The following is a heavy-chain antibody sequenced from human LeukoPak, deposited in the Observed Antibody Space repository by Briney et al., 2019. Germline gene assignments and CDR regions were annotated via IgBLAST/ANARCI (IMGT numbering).Heavy chain of an antibody. V-gene: IGHV4-30-2*01. D-gene: IGHD5-18*01. CDR1: GGSISSGGYS. J-gene: IGHJ4*02. CDR2: INHSGST. Sequence: SETLSLTCAVSGGSISSGGYSWSWIRQPPGKGLEWIGEINHSGSTNYNPSLKSRVTISVDTSKNQFSLKLTSVTAADTAVYYCARGGGWLDYWGQGALVTVSS. CDR3: ARGGGWLDY.